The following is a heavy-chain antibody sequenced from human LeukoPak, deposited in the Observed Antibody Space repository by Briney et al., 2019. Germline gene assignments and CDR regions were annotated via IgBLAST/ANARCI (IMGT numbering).Heavy chain of an antibody. V-gene: IGHV1-18*01. J-gene: IGHJ4*02. D-gene: IGHD6-19*01. CDR2: INAYLRQT. Sequence: ASVKVSCKASGYKFMNYGINWVRQAPGQGLEWMGWINAYLRQTTYAQKFQDRVTMTTDTSTSTAYMELRSLTSDDTAVYYCARGLSSGWNDYWGQGTLVTVSS. CDR3: ARGLSSGWNDY. CDR1: GYKFMNYG.